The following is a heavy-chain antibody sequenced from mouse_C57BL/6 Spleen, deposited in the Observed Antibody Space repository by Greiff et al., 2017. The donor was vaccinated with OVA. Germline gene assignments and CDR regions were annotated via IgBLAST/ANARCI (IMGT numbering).Heavy chain of an antibody. V-gene: IGHV1-62-2*01. CDR3: ARHETWDGAMDY. CDR2: FYPGSGSI. Sequence: VKVVESGAELVKPGASVKLSCKASGYTFTEYTIHWVKQRSGQGLEWIGWFYPGSGSIKYNEKFKDKATLTADKSSSTVYMELSRLTSEDSAVYFCARHETWDGAMDYWGQGTSVTVSS. J-gene: IGHJ4*01. CDR1: GYTFTEYT. D-gene: IGHD4-1*01.